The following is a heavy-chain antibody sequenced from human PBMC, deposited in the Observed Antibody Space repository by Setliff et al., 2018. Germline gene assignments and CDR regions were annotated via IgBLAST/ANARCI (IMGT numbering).Heavy chain of an antibody. Sequence: ASVKVSCKASGDTFSSYGISWVRQAPGQGLEWMGWINPNSGGANPAQRFQGRVTMTRDTSITTAYMELRSLRSDDTAVYYCARDLDYQYYYDSSGRDAFDIWGQGTMVTVSS. V-gene: IGHV1-2*02. CDR1: GDTFSSYG. CDR3: ARDLDYQYYYDSSGRDAFDI. J-gene: IGHJ3*02. D-gene: IGHD3-22*01. CDR2: INPNSGGA.